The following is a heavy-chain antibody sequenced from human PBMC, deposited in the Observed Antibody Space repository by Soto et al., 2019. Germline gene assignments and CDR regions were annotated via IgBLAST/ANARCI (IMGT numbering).Heavy chain of an antibody. CDR3: ARDARGDEAPMDY. CDR2: INPNSGGT. J-gene: IGHJ4*02. Sequence: GASVKVSCKASGYSFTAYYIHWVRQAPGQGLEWMGWINPNSGGTNYAQKFQGWVTMTRDTSISTAYMELSRLRSDDTAVYYCARDARGDEAPMDYWGQGTLVTVSS. CDR1: GYSFTAYY. V-gene: IGHV1-2*04. D-gene: IGHD3-10*01.